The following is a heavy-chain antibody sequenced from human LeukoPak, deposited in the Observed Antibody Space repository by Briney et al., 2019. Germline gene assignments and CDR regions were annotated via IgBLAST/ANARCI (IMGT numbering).Heavy chain of an antibody. CDR3: ARDPLKYCSSTSCYGKGFYYYYYGMDV. D-gene: IGHD2-2*01. CDR1: GGTFSSYA. J-gene: IGHJ6*02. Sequence: GASVKVSCKASGGTFSSYAISWVRQAPGQGLEWMGIINPSGGSTSYAQKFQGRVTMTRDTSTSTVYMELSSLRSEDTAVYYCARDPLKYCSSTSCYGKGFYYYYYGMDVWGQGTTVTVSS. CDR2: INPSGGST. V-gene: IGHV1-46*03.